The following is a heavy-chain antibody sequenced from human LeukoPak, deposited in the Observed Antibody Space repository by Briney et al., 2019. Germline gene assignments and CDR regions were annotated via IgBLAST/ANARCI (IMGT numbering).Heavy chain of an antibody. CDR3: ARWGPSVGAGDY. D-gene: IGHD4-23*01. CDR2: ISGSGGST. J-gene: IGHJ4*02. Sequence: GGSLRLSCAASGFTFSSYGMSWVRQAPGKGLEWVSAISGSGGSTYYADSVKGRFTISRDNSKNTLYLQMNSLRAEDTAVYYCARWGPSVGAGDYWGQGTLVTVSS. CDR1: GFTFSSYG. V-gene: IGHV3-23*01.